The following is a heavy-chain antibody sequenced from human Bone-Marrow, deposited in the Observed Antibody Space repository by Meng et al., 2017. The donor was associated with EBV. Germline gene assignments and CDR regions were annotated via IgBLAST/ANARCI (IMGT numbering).Heavy chain of an antibody. V-gene: IGHV3-23*01. CDR1: GFTFSSYA. Sequence: GQWWESGGGLVQPGGSLRLSCAAFGFTFSSYARSGVRQAPGKGLEWVSAISGSGGSTYYADSVKGRFTISRDNSKNTLYLQMNSLRAEDTAVYYCAKETPETTGFDYWGQGTLVTVSS. CDR2: ISGSGGST. D-gene: IGHD4-17*01. J-gene: IGHJ4*02. CDR3: AKETPETTGFDY.